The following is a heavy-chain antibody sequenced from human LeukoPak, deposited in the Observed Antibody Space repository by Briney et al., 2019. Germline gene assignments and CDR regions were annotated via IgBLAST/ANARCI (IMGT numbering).Heavy chain of an antibody. V-gene: IGHV1-18*01. D-gene: IGHD3-3*01. Sequence: VSVKVSCKASGYTFTSYGISWVRQAPGQGLEWMGWISAYNGNTNYAQKLQGRVTMTTDTSTSTAYMELRSLRSDDTAVYYCARDGVTIFGVVIINWFDPWGQGTLVTVSS. CDR1: GYTFTSYG. CDR2: ISAYNGNT. CDR3: ARDGVTIFGVVIINWFDP. J-gene: IGHJ5*02.